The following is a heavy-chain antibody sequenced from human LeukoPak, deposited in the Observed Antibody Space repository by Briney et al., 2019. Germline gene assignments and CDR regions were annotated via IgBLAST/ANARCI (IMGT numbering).Heavy chain of an antibody. J-gene: IGHJ4*02. CDR3: AKDQYYDSSGRLDY. Sequence: GGSLRLSCAASGFTFSSYWMSWVRQAPGKGLEWVANIKQDGSEKYYVDSVKGRFTISRDNAKNSLYLQMNSLRAEDTAVYYCAKDQYYDSSGRLDYWGQGTLVTVSS. V-gene: IGHV3-7*01. D-gene: IGHD3-22*01. CDR1: GFTFSSYW. CDR2: IKQDGSEK.